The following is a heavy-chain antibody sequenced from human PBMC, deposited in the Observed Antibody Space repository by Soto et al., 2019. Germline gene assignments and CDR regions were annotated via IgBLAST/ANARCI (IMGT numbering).Heavy chain of an antibody. J-gene: IGHJ5*02. V-gene: IGHV3-21*01. D-gene: IGHD3-16*02. CDR2: ISGTGTYI. CDR1: GFTFNNYN. Sequence: EVQLVESGGGLVKPGGSLRLSCAASGFTFNNYNMNWVRQAPGKGLEWVSSISGTGTYIYYADSVKGRVTISRDNAKNSLFLQMNSLRAEDTAVYYCARDRNDDYVWGSYRHLWFGPWGQGTLVTVSS. CDR3: ARDRNDDYVWGSYRHLWFGP.